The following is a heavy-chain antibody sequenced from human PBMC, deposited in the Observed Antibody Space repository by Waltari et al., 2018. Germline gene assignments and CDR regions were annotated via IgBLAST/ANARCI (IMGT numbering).Heavy chain of an antibody. J-gene: IGHJ4*02. D-gene: IGHD3-10*01. CDR2: ISSSSSTI. V-gene: IGHV3-11*04. CDR3: ARAAGWFGELLSGGAGYFDY. Sequence: QLQLQESGPGLVKPSETLSLTCTVSGGSISSSSYYWGWIRQPPGKGLEWVSYISSSSSTIYYADSVKGRFTISRDNAKNSLYLQMNSLRAEDTAVYYCARAAGWFGELLSGGAGYFDYWGQGTLVTVSS. CDR1: GGSISSSS.